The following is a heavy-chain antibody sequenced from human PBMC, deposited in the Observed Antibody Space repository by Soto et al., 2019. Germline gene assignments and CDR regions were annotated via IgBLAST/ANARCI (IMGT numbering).Heavy chain of an antibody. D-gene: IGHD4-17*01. CDR3: AHRGYGNYPRDNWFDP. CDR2: IYWNDDE. J-gene: IGHJ5*02. Sequence: SGPTLVNPTQTLTLTCSFSGFSLSTVGRGVGWIRQPPGKALEWLALIYWNDDERYSPSLKNRLTITKDTSKNQVVLTLTNMDPVDTATYYCAHRGYGNYPRDNWFDPWGQGTLVTVSS. V-gene: IGHV2-5*01. CDR1: GFSLSTVGRG.